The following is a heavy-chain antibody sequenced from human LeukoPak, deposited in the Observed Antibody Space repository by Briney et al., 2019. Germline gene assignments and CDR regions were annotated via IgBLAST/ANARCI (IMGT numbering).Heavy chain of an antibody. D-gene: IGHD3/OR15-3a*01. V-gene: IGHV4-39*01. Sequence: PSETLSLTCTVSGVSISSSNSYWGWIRQPPGKGLEWIGSIYYSGNTCYNASLKSQVSISTDTSKNQFSLRLTSVTAADTAVYYCARQTGSGLFILPGGQGTLVTVSS. CDR1: GVSISSSNSY. J-gene: IGHJ4*02. CDR3: ARQTGSGLFILP. CDR2: IYYSGNT.